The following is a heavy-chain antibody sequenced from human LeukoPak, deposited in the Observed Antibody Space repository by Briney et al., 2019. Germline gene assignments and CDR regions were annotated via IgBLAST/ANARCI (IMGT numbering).Heavy chain of an antibody. Sequence: GASVKVSCKASGYTFRGYSMHWVRQTPGQGLEWMGRINPNSGGASYAQNFQGRLTMTRDTSISTAYMELSSLRSDDTAVYYCARSYSNSPSFDYWGQGTLVAVSS. V-gene: IGHV1-2*06. CDR2: INPNSGGA. CDR3: ARSYSNSPSFDY. D-gene: IGHD6-6*01. J-gene: IGHJ4*02. CDR1: GYTFRGYS.